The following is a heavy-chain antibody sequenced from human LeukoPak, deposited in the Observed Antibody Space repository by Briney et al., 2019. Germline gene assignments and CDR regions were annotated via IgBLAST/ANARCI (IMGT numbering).Heavy chain of an antibody. CDR3: ARHHTLVVKGSAFDI. Sequence: SETLSLTCTVSGGSISSYYWSWIRQPPGKGLEWIGYIYYSGSTNYNPSLKSRVTISVDTSKNQFSLKLSSVTAADTAVYYCARHHTLVVKGSAFDIWGQGTMVTVSS. CDR1: GGSISSYY. D-gene: IGHD3-22*01. V-gene: IGHV4-59*08. J-gene: IGHJ3*02. CDR2: IYYSGST.